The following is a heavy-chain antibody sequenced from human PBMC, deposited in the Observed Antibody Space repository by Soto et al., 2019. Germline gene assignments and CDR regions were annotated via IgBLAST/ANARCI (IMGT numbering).Heavy chain of an antibody. Sequence: NPSETLSLTCTVSGGSISSSSYYWGWIRQPPGKGLEWIGSISYSGSTSYNPSLKSRVTISVDTSKNQFSLELSSVTAADTAVYYCARLHLTMVRGVLCYYYGMDVWGQGTTVTVSS. D-gene: IGHD3-10*01. CDR1: GGSISSSSYY. J-gene: IGHJ6*02. V-gene: IGHV4-39*01. CDR3: ARLHLTMVRGVLCYYYGMDV. CDR2: ISYSGST.